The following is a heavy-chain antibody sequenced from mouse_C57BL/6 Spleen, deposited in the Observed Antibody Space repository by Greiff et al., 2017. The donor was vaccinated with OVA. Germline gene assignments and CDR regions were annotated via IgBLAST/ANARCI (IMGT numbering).Heavy chain of an antibody. CDR2: ILPGSGST. J-gene: IGHJ1*03. V-gene: IGHV1-9*01. Sequence: VQLQQSGAELMKPGASVKLSCKATGYTFTGYWIEWVKQRPGHGLEWIGEILPGSGSTNYNEKFKGKATFTADTSSNTAYMQLSSLTTEDSAIYYCARFWFYDYDDDWYFDVWGTGTTGTVSS. CDR3: ARFWFYDYDDDWYFDV. CDR1: GYTFTGYW. D-gene: IGHD2-4*01.